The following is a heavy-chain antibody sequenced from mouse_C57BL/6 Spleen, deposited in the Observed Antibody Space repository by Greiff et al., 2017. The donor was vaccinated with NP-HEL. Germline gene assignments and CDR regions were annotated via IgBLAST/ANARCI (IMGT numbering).Heavy chain of an antibody. D-gene: IGHD1-1*01. CDR1: GYTFTSYW. J-gene: IGHJ4*01. Sequence: QVQLQQPGAELVKPGASVKLSCKASGYTFTSYWMHWVKQRPGQGLEWIGMIHPNSGSTNYNEKFKSKATLTVDKSSSTAYMQLSSLTSEDSAVYYCARPSTTVVAGMDYWGQGTSVTVSS. CDR3: ARPSTTVVAGMDY. CDR2: IHPNSGST. V-gene: IGHV1-64*01.